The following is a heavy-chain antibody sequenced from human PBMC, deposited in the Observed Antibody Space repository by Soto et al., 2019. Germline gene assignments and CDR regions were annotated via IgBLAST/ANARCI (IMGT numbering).Heavy chain of an antibody. J-gene: IGHJ6*02. CDR1: GGSISGGRYY. CDR2: IYDNGIT. V-gene: IGHV4-31*03. Sequence: QVPLQESGPGLVKPSQTLSLTCNVSGGSISGGRYYWNWIRQHPGKGLEWIGNIYDNGITYYNPSLKCRVIISEDTSKNQFSLTLSSVTAADTAVYYCTRDRGFGMDVWGQGTTVTVSS. CDR3: TRDRGFGMDV.